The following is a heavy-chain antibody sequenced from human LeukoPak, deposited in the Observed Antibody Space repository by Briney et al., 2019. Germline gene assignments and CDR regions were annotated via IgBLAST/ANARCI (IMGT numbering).Heavy chain of an antibody. D-gene: IGHD3-22*01. CDR1: GGSFSGYY. Sequence: PSETLSLTCAVYGGSFSGYYWSWIRQPPGKGLEWIREINHSGSTNYNPSLKSRVTISVDTSKNQFSLKLSSVTAADTAVYYCARGRLVRADYWGQGTLVTVSS. CDR3: ARGRLVRADY. V-gene: IGHV4-34*01. CDR2: INHSGST. J-gene: IGHJ4*02.